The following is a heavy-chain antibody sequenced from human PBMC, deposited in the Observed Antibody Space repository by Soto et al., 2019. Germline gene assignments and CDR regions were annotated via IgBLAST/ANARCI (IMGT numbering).Heavy chain of an antibody. CDR2: IKQDGSEK. J-gene: IGHJ4*02. CDR1: GFTFSSYW. Sequence: GSLRLSCAASGFTFSSYWMSWVRRAPGKGLEWVANIKQDGSEKYYVDSVKGRFTISRDNSKNSLYLQMNSLRAEDTALYYCASRVPGETYIGVFDFWGQGAQVTVSS. D-gene: IGHD2-2*02. V-gene: IGHV3-7*02. CDR3: ASRVPGETYIGVFDF.